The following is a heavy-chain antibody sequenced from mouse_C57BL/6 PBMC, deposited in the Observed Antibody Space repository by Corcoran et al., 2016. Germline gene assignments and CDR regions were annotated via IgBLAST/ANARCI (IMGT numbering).Heavy chain of an antibody. V-gene: IGHV1-76*01. Sequence: QVQLKQSGAELVRPGASVKLSCKASGYTFTDYNINWVKQRPGQGLEWIARIYPGSGNTYYNEKFKGKATLTAEKSSSTAYMQLSSLTSEDAAVYCCARWGTGSSYGYWGQGTTLTVSS. CDR2: IYPGSGNT. CDR1: GYTFTDYN. D-gene: IGHD1-1*01. J-gene: IGHJ2*01. CDR3: ARWGTGSSYGY.